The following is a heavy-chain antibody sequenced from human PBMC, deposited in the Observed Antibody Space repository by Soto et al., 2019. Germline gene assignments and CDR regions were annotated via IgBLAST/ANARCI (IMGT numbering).Heavy chain of an antibody. CDR3: ARGRGGLFIMQLLNAFDI. CDR2: SYYSGST. V-gene: IGHV4-59*01. Sequence: QVQLQESGPGLVKPSETLSLTCTVSGGSISSYYWGWIRQPPRKGLEWIGNSYYSGSTNYNPSLKRGVTISVDTSKNKFSLKLSSVTAADTAVYYCARGRGGLFIMQLLNAFDIWGQGTMVPVSS. D-gene: IGHD2-2*01. CDR1: GGSISSYY. J-gene: IGHJ3*02.